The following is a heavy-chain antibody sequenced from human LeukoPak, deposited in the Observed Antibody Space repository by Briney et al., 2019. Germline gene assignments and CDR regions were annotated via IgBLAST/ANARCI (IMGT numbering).Heavy chain of an antibody. D-gene: IGHD6-6*01. CDR2: ISSSSSYI. V-gene: IGHV3-21*01. J-gene: IGHJ4*02. CDR3: ARDPEYSSSSEDNDY. CDR1: GFTFSSYS. Sequence: PGGSLRLSCAASGFTFSSYSMKWVRPAPGKGLGWVSSISSSSSYIYYADSVKGRFTISRDNAKNSLYLQMNSLRAEDTAVYYCARDPEYSSSSEDNDYWGQGTLVTVSS.